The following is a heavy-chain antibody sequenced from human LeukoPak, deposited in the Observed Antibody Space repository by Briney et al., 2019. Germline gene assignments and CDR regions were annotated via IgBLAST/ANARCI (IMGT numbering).Heavy chain of an antibody. J-gene: IGHJ5*02. D-gene: IGHD3/OR15-3a*01. CDR2: FYFSEST. Sequence: SQTLSLTCTVSGVSISSGDYYWSWIRQPPGKGLEWIGYFYFSESTFYNPSLRSRVTIPGDTSKNQLSLKLNSVTAADTAVYYCARAMTFHNWFNPWGQGTLVTVSS. CDR1: GVSISSGDYY. CDR3: ARAMTFHNWFNP. V-gene: IGHV4-30-4*01.